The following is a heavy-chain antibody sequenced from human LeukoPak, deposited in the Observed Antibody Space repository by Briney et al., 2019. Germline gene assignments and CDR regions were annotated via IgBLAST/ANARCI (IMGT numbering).Heavy chain of an antibody. Sequence: GGSLRLSCAASGFTFSSNWMHWVRQAPGRGLVWVSQINSDGSSTNYADSVKGRFTISRDNAKNSLYLQMNSLRAEDTALYYCAKDREVVPAAIIASHYGMDVWGQGTTVTVSS. CDR1: GFTFSSNW. D-gene: IGHD2-2*01. CDR2: INSDGSST. J-gene: IGHJ6*02. V-gene: IGHV3-74*01. CDR3: AKDREVVPAAIIASHYGMDV.